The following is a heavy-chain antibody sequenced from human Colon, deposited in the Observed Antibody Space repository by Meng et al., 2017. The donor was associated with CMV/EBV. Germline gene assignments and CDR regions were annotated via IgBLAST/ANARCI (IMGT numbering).Heavy chain of an antibody. D-gene: IGHD4-11*01. Sequence: GGSLRLSCAASGFTFSSYSMNWVRQAPGKGLEWVAIISHDGTKKYYAESVKGRFSLSRDNSQNTVNMNMNSLRGDDTAVYYCARASNSSFDPWGQGTLVTVSS. CDR2: ISHDGTKK. CDR3: ARASNSSFDP. CDR1: GFTFSSYS. V-gene: IGHV3-30*03. J-gene: IGHJ5*02.